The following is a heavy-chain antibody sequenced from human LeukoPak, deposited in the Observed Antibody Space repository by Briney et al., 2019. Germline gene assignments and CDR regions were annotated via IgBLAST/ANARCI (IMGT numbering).Heavy chain of an antibody. Sequence: GESLKISCKGSGYSFTSYWIGWVRQMPGKGLEWMGIIYPGDSDTTYSPSFQGQVTISADKSISTAYLQWGSLKASDTAIYYCARHPRRYDYVWGSYPRGGMDVWGQGTTVTVSS. CDR1: GYSFTSYW. D-gene: IGHD3-16*02. CDR2: IYPGDSDT. CDR3: ARHPRRYDYVWGSYPRGGMDV. V-gene: IGHV5-51*01. J-gene: IGHJ6*02.